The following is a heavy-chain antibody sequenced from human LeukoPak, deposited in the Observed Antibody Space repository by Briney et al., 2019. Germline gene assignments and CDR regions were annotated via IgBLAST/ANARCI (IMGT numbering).Heavy chain of an antibody. CDR3: ARSIGYCSGGSCYSVPRWFDP. CDR2: IIPIFGTA. Sequence: GSSVKVSCKASGGTFSSYAISWVRQAPGQGLEWMGGIIPIFGTANYAQKFQGRVTITADESTSTAYMELSSLRSEDTAVYYCARSIGYCSGGSCYSVPRWFDPWGQGTLVTVSS. CDR1: GGTFSSYA. V-gene: IGHV1-69*01. J-gene: IGHJ5*02. D-gene: IGHD2-15*01.